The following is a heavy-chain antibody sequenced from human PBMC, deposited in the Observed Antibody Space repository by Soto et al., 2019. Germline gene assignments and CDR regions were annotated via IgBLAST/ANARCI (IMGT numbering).Heavy chain of an antibody. V-gene: IGHV3-48*01. CDR1: GFTFSSYS. CDR2: ISSSSSTI. J-gene: IGHJ6*03. Sequence: GSLRLSCAASGFTFSSYSMNWVRQAPGKGLEWVSYISSSSSTIYYADSVKGRFTISRDNAKNSLYLQMNSLRAEDTAVYYCASPIRMITSNYMDVWGKGTTVTVSS. D-gene: IGHD3-16*01. CDR3: ASPIRMITSNYMDV.